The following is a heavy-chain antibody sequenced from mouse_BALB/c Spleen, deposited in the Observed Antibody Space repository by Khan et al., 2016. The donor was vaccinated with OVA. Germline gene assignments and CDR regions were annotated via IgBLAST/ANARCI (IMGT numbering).Heavy chain of an antibody. CDR3: ARGNYYGYYFDY. CDR2: ISYSGVT. CDR1: GYSITRGYA. J-gene: IGHJ2*01. D-gene: IGHD1-1*01. Sequence: EVQLQESGPGLVKPSQSLSLTCTVTGYSITRGYAWNWIRQFPGNNLEWMGYISYSGVTSYTPSLKSRISITRDTSTNQVVLQLTSVKTEDTATYYCARGNYYGYYFDYWGQGTTLTVSS. V-gene: IGHV3-2*02.